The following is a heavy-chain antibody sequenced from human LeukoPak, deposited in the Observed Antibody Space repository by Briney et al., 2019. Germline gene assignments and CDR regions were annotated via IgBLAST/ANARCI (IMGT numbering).Heavy chain of an antibody. J-gene: IGHJ3*02. CDR2: ISGSGGST. Sequence: PGGSLRLSCAASGFTFSSYAMSWVRQAPGKGLEWVSAISGSGGSTYYADSVKGRFTISRDNSKNTLYLQMNSLRAEDTAVYYCAKDETMIVVVIRFGAFDIWGQGTMVTVSS. CDR1: GFTFSSYA. CDR3: AKDETMIVVVIRFGAFDI. D-gene: IGHD3-22*01. V-gene: IGHV3-23*01.